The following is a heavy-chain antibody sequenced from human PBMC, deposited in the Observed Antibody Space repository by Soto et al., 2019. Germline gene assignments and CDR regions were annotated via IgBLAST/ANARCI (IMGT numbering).Heavy chain of an antibody. CDR2: IYYSGST. CDR3: ARAGGSYDSIGYNTQRFDY. J-gene: IGHJ4*02. V-gene: IGHV4-61*01. D-gene: IGHD3-22*01. CDR1: GGSVSSGSYY. Sequence: SETLSLTCTVSGGSVSSGSYYWSWIRQPPGKGLEWIGYIYYSGSTNYNPSLKSRVTISVDTSKNQFSLKLSSVTAADTAVYYCARAGGSYDSIGYNTQRFDYWGQGTLVPVSS.